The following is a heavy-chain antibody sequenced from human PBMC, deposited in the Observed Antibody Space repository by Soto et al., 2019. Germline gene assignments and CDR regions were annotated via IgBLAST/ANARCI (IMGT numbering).Heavy chain of an antibody. Sequence: GGSLRLSCAASGFTFSSYAMSWVRQAPGKGLEWVSAISGSGGSTYYADSVKGRFTISRDNSKNTLYLQMNSLRAEDTAVYYCAKDSGTCSGGSCYPTGDGYFDYWGQRTLVTVSS. CDR2: ISGSGGST. CDR1: GFTFSSYA. D-gene: IGHD2-15*01. J-gene: IGHJ4*02. V-gene: IGHV3-23*01. CDR3: AKDSGTCSGGSCYPTGDGYFDY.